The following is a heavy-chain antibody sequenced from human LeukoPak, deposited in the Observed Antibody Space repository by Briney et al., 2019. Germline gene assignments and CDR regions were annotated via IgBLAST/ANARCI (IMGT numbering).Heavy chain of an antibody. J-gene: IGHJ6*02. CDR3: ARYFGDPQGMDV. CDR2: INGNSITR. CDR1: GFTFSTYW. Sequence: PGGSLRLSCAASGFTFSTYWMNWVRQAPGKGLEWVSHINGNSITRYYADSVKGRFTISRDNVKNSLYLQMNSLRDEDTAVYYCARYFGDPQGMDVWGQGTTVTVSS. D-gene: IGHD3-10*01. V-gene: IGHV3-48*02.